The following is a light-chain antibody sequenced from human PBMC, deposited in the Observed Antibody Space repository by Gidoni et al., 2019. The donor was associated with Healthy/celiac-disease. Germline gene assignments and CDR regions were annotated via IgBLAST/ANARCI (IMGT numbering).Light chain of an antibody. CDR2: EVS. Sequence: QSAVTQPASVSGSPGQSITISCTGTSSAVGGYNYVSWYQQHPGKAPKLMIYEVSNRPSGVSNRFSGSKSGNTASLTISGLQAEDEADYYCSSYTSISTRVFGTGTTVTVL. J-gene: IGLJ1*01. V-gene: IGLV2-14*01. CDR3: SSYTSISTRV. CDR1: SSAVGGYNY.